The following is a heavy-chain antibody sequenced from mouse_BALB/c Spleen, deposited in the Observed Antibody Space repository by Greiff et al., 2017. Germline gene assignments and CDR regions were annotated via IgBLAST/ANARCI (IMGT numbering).Heavy chain of an antibody. D-gene: IGHD1-1*01. J-gene: IGHJ4*01. CDR2: ISYSGST. V-gene: IGHV3-8*02. CDR3: ARYSYYYGSSYAMDY. CDR1: GDSITSGY. Sequence: EVMLVESGPSLVKPSQTLSLTCSVTGDSITSGYWNWIRKFPGNKLEYMGYISYSGSTYYNPSLKSRISITRDTSKNQYYLQLNSVTTEDTATYYCARYSYYYGSSYAMDYWGQGTSVTVSS.